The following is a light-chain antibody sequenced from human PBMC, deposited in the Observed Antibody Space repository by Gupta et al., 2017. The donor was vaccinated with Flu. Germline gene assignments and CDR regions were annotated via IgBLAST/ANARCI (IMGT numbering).Light chain of an antibody. J-gene: IGLJ2*01. CDR3: SSYTTTKAGI. CDR1: SSDVGGYNY. CDR2: DVD. Sequence: QSALTQPVPVSGSPGQPITISCTGTSSDVGGYNYVSWYQQHPGKVPRLIIYDVDNRPSGSSNRFSGSKSGNTAYLTISGLQAEDEADYYCSSYTTTKAGIFGGGTRLTVL. V-gene: IGLV2-14*03.